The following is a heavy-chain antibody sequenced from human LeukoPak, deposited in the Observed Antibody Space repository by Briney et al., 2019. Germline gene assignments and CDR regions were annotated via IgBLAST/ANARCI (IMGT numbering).Heavy chain of an antibody. CDR1: GFTFSNYA. V-gene: IGHV3-23*01. Sequence: PGGSLRLSCAASGFTFSNYAMSWVRQAPGKGLEWVSTIAGNGGSTYVADSVKGRFTISRDNSKNTLYLQMNSLRAEDTAVYYCARGFFSSWPADYWGQGTLVTVSS. CDR3: ARGFFSSWPADY. D-gene: IGHD6-13*01. CDR2: IAGNGGST. J-gene: IGHJ4*02.